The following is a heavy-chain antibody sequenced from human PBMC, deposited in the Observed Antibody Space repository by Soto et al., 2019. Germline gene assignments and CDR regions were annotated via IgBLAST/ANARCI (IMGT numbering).Heavy chain of an antibody. CDR2: ISTSGSDI. CDR3: ANLPRYHPPVC. J-gene: IGHJ4*02. Sequence: EVQLLDSGGGLVQPGGSIRLSCAASGFTSGNYAMSWVRQAPGKGLEWVSTISTSGSDIYYADSVKGWFTLARDNSKNTLYLQMNSLRAEETAIYYCANLPRYHPPVCWGQGTVVTVSS. CDR1: GFTSGNYA. V-gene: IGHV3-23*01. D-gene: IGHD2-2*01.